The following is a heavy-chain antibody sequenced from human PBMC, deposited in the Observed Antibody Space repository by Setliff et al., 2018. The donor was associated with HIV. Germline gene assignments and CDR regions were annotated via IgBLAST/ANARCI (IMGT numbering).Heavy chain of an antibody. CDR1: GFTVSSNY. D-gene: IGHD3-22*01. J-gene: IGHJ4*02. CDR2: MYDGGST. CDR3: AEGSGFYDY. V-gene: IGHV3-53*01. Sequence: GGSLRLSCTVSGFTVSSNYMTWVRQAPGKGLEWVALMYDGGSTYYADSVKGRFTITRDISKNTLDLQMNSLRVDDTAVYYCAEGSGFYDYWGQGTLVTVSS.